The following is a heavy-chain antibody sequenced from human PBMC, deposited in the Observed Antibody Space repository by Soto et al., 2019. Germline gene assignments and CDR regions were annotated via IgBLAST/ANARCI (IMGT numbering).Heavy chain of an antibody. CDR2: INPNSGT. J-gene: IGHJ3*02. Sequence: QVQLVQSGAEVKKPGASVKVSCKASGYIFTGYYVHWVRQAPGQGLEWMGWINPNSGTNYAQNFQGRVIMTRDTSISTAYMELSGLRIDDTAVYYCATRHTSGRDAFHIWGQGTMVTVSS. V-gene: IGHV1-2*02. D-gene: IGHD6-25*01. CDR3: ATRHTSGRDAFHI. CDR1: GYIFTGYY.